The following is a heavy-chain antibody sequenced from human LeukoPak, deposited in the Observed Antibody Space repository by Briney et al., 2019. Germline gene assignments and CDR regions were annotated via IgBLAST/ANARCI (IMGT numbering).Heavy chain of an antibody. J-gene: IGHJ4*02. Sequence: GGSLRLSCVVSGINVINSYMAWVRQAPGKGLEWVSVFYSGGSTYYTDSVKGRFTMSRDNSKNTLDLQVNSLRAEDTAVYYCARGSDFGSGSWRFYFDYWGQGTLVTVSS. CDR1: GINVINSY. V-gene: IGHV3-53*01. CDR3: ARGSDFGSGSWRFYFDY. CDR2: FYSGGST. D-gene: IGHD3-10*01.